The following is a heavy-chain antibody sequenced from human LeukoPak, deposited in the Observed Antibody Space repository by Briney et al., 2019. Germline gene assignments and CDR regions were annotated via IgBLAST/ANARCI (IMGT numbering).Heavy chain of an antibody. CDR1: GGSISSGGYY. J-gene: IGHJ3*02. CDR2: ISGSGGST. Sequence: PSETLSLTCTVSGGSISSGGYYWSWVRQAPGKGLEWVSAISGSGGSTYYADSVKGRFTISRDNSKNTLYLQMNSLRAEDTAVYYCAKAGDHIVGATFAAFDIWGQGTMVTVSS. CDR3: AKAGDHIVGATFAAFDI. V-gene: IGHV3-23*01. D-gene: IGHD1-26*01.